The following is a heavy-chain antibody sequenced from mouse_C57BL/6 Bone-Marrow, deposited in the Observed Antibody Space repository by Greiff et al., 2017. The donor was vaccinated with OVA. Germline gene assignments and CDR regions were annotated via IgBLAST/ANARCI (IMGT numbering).Heavy chain of an antibody. V-gene: IGHV5-17*01. Sequence: EVKLQESGGGLVKPGGSLKLSCAASGFTFSDYGMHWVRQAPEKGLEWVAYISSGSSTIYYADTVKGRFTISRANAKNTLFLQMTSLRSEDTAMYYCARSLFSAWFAYWGQGTLVTVSA. CDR2: ISSGSSTI. D-gene: IGHD3-1*01. CDR3: ARSLFSAWFAY. J-gene: IGHJ3*01. CDR1: GFTFSDYG.